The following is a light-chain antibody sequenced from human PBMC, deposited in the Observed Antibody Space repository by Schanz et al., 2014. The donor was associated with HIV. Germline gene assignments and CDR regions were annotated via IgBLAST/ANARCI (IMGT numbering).Light chain of an antibody. V-gene: IGKV3-20*01. CDR3: HQYGSSPRT. Sequence: EIVLTQSPGTLSLSPRGRTTLSCRASQSVSSNYLAWYQQKPGQAPRLLIYDASNRATGIPARFSGSGSGTDFTLTISRLEPEDVAVYYCHQYGSSPRTFGQGTKVEIK. CDR1: QSVSSNY. CDR2: DAS. J-gene: IGKJ1*01.